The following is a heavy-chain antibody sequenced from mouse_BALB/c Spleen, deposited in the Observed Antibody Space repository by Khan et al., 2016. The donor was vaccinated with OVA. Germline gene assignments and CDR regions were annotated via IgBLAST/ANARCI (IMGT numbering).Heavy chain of an antibody. V-gene: IGHV1S81*02. D-gene: IGHD1-1*02. CDR1: GYTFTSYY. Sequence: QVQLQQSGAELVKPGASVKLSCKASGYTFTSYYMYWVKQRPGQGLEWIGEINPSNGGTNFNEKFKSKATLTVDKSSSTAYMQLSSLTSEDSAVYYCTSQSGDRVGAWFAYWGQGTLVTVSA. CDR2: INPSNGGT. CDR3: TSQSGDRVGAWFAY. J-gene: IGHJ3*01.